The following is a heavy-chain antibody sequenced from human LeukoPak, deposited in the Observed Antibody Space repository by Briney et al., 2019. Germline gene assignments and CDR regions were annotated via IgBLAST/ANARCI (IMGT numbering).Heavy chain of an antibody. J-gene: IGHJ4*02. D-gene: IGHD3-10*01. CDR3: ARGARRGLFDY. CDR2: ISSSGSTI. CDR1: GFTFSSYE. V-gene: IGHV3-48*03. Sequence: PGGSLRLSCAASGFTFSSYEMNWVRQAPGKGLEWVSYISSSGSTIYYADSIKGRFTISRDNAKNSLYLQMNSLRAEDTAVYYCARGARRGLFDYWGQGTLVTVSS.